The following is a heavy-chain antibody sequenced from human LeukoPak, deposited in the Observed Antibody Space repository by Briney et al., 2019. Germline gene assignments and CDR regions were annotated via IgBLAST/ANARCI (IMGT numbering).Heavy chain of an antibody. V-gene: IGHV4-39*07. J-gene: IGHJ2*01. D-gene: IGHD4-11*01. CDR2: VFYNGAT. CDR3: ARVPLYSNAPWWYFDL. Sequence: SETLSLTCIVSGGSISSSIYYWAWVRQPPGKGLEWIGTVFYNGATQYNPSLKSRVTISVDRSKNQFSLKLSSVTAADTAVYYCARVPLYSNAPWWYFDLWGRGTLVTVSS. CDR1: GGSISSSIYY.